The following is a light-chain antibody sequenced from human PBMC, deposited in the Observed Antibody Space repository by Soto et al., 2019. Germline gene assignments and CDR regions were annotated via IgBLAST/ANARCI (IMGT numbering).Light chain of an antibody. CDR2: GAS. Sequence: ELVLTQSPGTLSVSAGDRATLSCRASQSVSNNYLAWYQQKPGQAPRLLTYGASNRATGIQDRFSGSGSGTDFTLTIRRLEPEDFAVYYCKQYGSSGTCGQGTKVDIK. V-gene: IGKV3-20*01. CDR3: KQYGSSGT. J-gene: IGKJ1*01. CDR1: QSVSNNY.